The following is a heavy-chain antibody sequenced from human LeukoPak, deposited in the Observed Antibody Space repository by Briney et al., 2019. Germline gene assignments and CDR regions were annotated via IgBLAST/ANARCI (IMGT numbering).Heavy chain of an antibody. CDR1: DVSFSGYY. Sequence: SETLSLTCAVYDVSFSGYYWSWIRQPPGKGLEWIGEINHSGSTNYNPSLKSRVTISVDTSKNQFSLKLSSVTAADTAVYYCVSAAAGPLDYWGQGTLGTVSS. J-gene: IGHJ4*02. CDR2: INHSGST. V-gene: IGHV4-34*01. CDR3: VSAAAGPLDY. D-gene: IGHD6-13*01.